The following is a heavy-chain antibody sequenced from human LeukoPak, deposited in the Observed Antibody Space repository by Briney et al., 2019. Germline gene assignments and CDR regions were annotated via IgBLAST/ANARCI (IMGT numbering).Heavy chain of an antibody. J-gene: IGHJ4*02. V-gene: IGHV1-2*06. CDR1: GYTFTGYY. CDR2: INPNSGGT. D-gene: IGHD3-3*01. Sequence: GASVKVSCKASGYTFTGYYMHWVRQAPGQGLEWMGRINPNSGGTNYAQKFQGRVTMTRDTSISTAYMELSRLRSDDTAVYYCARSYDFWSGYYYFDYWGQGTLVTVSS. CDR3: ARSYDFWSGYYYFDY.